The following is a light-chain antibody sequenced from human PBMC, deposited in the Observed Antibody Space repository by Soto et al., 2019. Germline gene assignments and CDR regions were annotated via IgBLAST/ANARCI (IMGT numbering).Light chain of an antibody. V-gene: IGKV1-39*01. Sequence: DSQMTQSPSSLSASVGDRVTITCRASQNIRTYINWYQQKSGRAPNLLIFDASRLQSGVPSRFSGTGSGTDFTLTITSLQPEDFATYYCQQTSTTPWTFGQGTKG. CDR3: QQTSTTPWT. CDR2: DAS. CDR1: QNIRTY. J-gene: IGKJ1*01.